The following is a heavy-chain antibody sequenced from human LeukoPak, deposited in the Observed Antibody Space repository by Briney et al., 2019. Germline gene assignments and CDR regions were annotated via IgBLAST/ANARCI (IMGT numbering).Heavy chain of an antibody. CDR1: VFTFSSYS. V-gene: IGHV3-21*01. D-gene: IGHD2-2*03. CDR3: ARGWPLLDIVVVPAAPWFDP. CDR2: ISSSSSYI. J-gene: IGHJ5*02. Sequence: PGGSLSLSCAASVFTFSSYSMNGVRQAPGKGREWVSSISSSSSYIYYADSVKGRFTISRDNAKNSLYLQMHSLRAEDTAVYYCARGWPLLDIVVVPAAPWFDPWGQGTLVTVSS.